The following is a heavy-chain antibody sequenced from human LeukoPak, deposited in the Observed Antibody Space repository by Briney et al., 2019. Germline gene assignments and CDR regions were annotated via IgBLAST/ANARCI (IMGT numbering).Heavy chain of an antibody. J-gene: IGHJ4*02. CDR2: ISGSGGST. D-gene: IGHD3-22*01. Sequence: PGGSLRLSCAASGFTFSRYAMRWVRQARGKGVEGVSDISGSGGSTYYADSVKGRFTISRDNSKNTLHLQMNSLRAEDTAVYYCAKRWDYYDSSQPDYWGQGTLVTVSS. CDR1: GFTFSRYA. CDR3: AKRWDYYDSSQPDY. V-gene: IGHV3-23*01.